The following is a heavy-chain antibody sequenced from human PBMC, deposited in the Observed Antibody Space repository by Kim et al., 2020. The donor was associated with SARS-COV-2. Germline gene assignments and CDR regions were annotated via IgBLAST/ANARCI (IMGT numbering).Heavy chain of an antibody. V-gene: IGHV7-4-1*02. Sequence: ASVKVSCKASGYTFTSYAMNWVRQAPGQGLEWMGWINTNTGNPTYAQGFTGRFVFSLATSVSTAYLQISSLKAEDTAVYYCAREKYSYGLNWFDPWGQGTLVTVSS. CDR3: AREKYSYGLNWFDP. CDR2: INTNTGNP. J-gene: IGHJ5*02. CDR1: GYTFTSYA. D-gene: IGHD5-18*01.